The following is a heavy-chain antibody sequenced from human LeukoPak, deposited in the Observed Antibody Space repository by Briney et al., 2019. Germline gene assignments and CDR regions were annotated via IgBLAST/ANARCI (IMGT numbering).Heavy chain of an antibody. CDR3: ARGLGTTGTQGLIDY. CDR1: GGSFSGYY. Sequence: SETLSLTCAVYGGSFSGYYWSWIRQPPGRGLEWIGEINHSGSTDYNPSLMSRVTISVDTSKNQFSLKLSSETAADTAVYYCARGLGTTGTQGLIDYWGQGTLVTVSS. D-gene: IGHD1-1*01. J-gene: IGHJ4*02. CDR2: INHSGST. V-gene: IGHV4-34*01.